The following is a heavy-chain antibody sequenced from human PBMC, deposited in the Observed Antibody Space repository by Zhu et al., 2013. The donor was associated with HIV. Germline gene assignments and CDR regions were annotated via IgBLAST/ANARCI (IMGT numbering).Heavy chain of an antibody. CDR3: ARVDSSGWREDY. D-gene: IGHD6-19*01. CDR2: IIPIFGTP. Sequence: QVQLVQSEAEVKKPGSSVKVSCKASGGTFSSYAISWVRQAPGQGLEWMGGIIPIFGTPNYAQKFQGRVTITADESTSTAYMELRSLRSDDTAVYYCARVDSSGWREDYWGQGTLVTVSS. J-gene: IGHJ4*02. V-gene: IGHV1-69*01. CDR1: GGTFSSYA.